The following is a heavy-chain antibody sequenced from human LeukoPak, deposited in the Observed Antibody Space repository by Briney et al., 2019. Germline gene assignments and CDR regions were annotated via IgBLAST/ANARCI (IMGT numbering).Heavy chain of an antibody. CDR2: INPNSGGT. V-gene: IGHV1-2*02. Sequence: ASVKVSCKASGYTFTGHYMHWVRQAPGQGLEWMGWINPNSGGTNYAQKFQGRVTMTRDTSISTAYMELSRLRSDDTAVYYCARDLAVVAATSWFDPWGQGTLVTVSS. CDR1: GYTFTGHY. D-gene: IGHD2-15*01. CDR3: ARDLAVVAATSWFDP. J-gene: IGHJ5*02.